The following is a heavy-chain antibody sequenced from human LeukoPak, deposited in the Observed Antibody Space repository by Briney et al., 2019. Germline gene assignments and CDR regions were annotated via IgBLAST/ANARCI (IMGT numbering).Heavy chain of an antibody. V-gene: IGHV4-34*01. CDR2: INHSGST. J-gene: IGHJ3*02. CDR1: GGSFSGYY. D-gene: IGHD4-23*01. CDR3: ARGGNYGGNDAFDI. Sequence: PSETLSLTCAVYGGSFSGYYWSWLRQPPGKGLEWIGEINHSGSTNYNPSLKSRVTISVDTSKNQFSLKLSSVTAADTAVYYCARGGNYGGNDAFDIWGQGTMVTVSS.